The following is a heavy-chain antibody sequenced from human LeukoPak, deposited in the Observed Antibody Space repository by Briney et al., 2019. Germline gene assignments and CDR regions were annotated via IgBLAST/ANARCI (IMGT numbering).Heavy chain of an antibody. Sequence: IPSETLSLTCTVSGGSISSYYWSWIRQPPGKGLEGIGYIYYNGSTKYNPSLKSRVTISVDRSKNQFSLTLSSVTAADTAVYYCARVVAGFWSGYLNWFDPWGHGTLVTVSS. D-gene: IGHD3-3*01. CDR1: GGSISSYY. CDR2: IYYNGST. J-gene: IGHJ5*02. CDR3: ARVVAGFWSGYLNWFDP. V-gene: IGHV4-59*01.